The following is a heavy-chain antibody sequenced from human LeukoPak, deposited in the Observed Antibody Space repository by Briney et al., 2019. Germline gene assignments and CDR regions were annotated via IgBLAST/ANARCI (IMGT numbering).Heavy chain of an antibody. CDR3: AKDQAGTWGLDY. Sequence: QPGGSLRLSCAASGFTFSDYGIHWIRQAPGKGLEWVAFMRPHGGNNYYSDSVKGRFNISRDISKNTLYLQMDSLRPEDTAVYFCAKDQAGTWGLDYWGQGTLVTVSS. V-gene: IGHV3-30*02. J-gene: IGHJ4*02. CDR2: MRPHGGNN. CDR1: GFTFSDYG. D-gene: IGHD3-10*01.